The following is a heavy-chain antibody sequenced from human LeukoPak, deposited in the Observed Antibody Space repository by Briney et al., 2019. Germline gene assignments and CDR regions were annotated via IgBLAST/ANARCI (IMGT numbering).Heavy chain of an antibody. CDR3: ARDLVVVPAAIRRAFDP. D-gene: IGHD2-2*02. CDR1: GITLSNYG. Sequence: GGSLRLSCAVSGITLSNYGMTWVRQAPGKGLEWVAGISDTGGRTNYADSVKGRFTISRDNPKSTLYLQMNSLRAEDTAVYYCARDLVVVPAAIRRAFDPWGQGTLVTVSS. V-gene: IGHV3-23*01. CDR2: ISDTGGRT. J-gene: IGHJ5*02.